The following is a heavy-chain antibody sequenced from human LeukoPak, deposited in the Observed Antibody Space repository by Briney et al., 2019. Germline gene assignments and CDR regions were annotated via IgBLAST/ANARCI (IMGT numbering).Heavy chain of an antibody. D-gene: IGHD2-15*01. Sequence: ASVKVSCKASGYTFTSYDINWGLQSTGQGLEAMGWMNPNIGNTAYAQKFHGRATMTRNTSRSTSYMELSSLRSEDTAVYYCARVTAGDEYCSGGSCRDYFDYWGQGTLVTVSS. CDR1: GYTFTSYD. CDR3: ARVTAGDEYCSGGSCRDYFDY. V-gene: IGHV1-8*01. J-gene: IGHJ4*02. CDR2: MNPNIGNT.